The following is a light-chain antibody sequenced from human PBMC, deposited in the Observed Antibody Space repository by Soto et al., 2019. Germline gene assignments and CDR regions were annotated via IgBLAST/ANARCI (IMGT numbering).Light chain of an antibody. CDR3: QQYNNWPIT. J-gene: IGKJ5*01. CDR1: QSVSSN. V-gene: IGKV3D-15*01. Sequence: EIVMTQSPATLSVSPGERATLSCRASQSVSSNLAWYQQKPGQAPRLLIYGASIRATGIPARFSGSGSGTEFTLTISSPLSEDFAVYYCQQYNNWPITFGQGTRLEIK. CDR2: GAS.